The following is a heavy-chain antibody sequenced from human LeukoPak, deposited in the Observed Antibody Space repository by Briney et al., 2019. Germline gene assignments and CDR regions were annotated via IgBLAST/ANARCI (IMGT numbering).Heavy chain of an antibody. CDR2: INPNSCST. CDR3: ARAVAAAGTGAEYFQP. J-gene: IGHJ1*01. CDR1: RYTFTGYY. Sequence: ASVKVSCKASRYTFTGYYIHWVRQAPGQGLEWMGWINPNSCSTNYAQKFQGRVTMTRDTSINTAYMELSRLRSDDTAVYYCARAVAAAGTGAEYFQPWGQGTLVTVSS. V-gene: IGHV1-2*02. D-gene: IGHD6-13*01.